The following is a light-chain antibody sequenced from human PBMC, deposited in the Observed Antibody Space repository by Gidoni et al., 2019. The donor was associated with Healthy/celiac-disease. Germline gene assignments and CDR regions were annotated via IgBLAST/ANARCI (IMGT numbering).Light chain of an antibody. CDR1: QSVSSY. Sequence: EIVLTQSPATLSLSPGERATLSCRASQSVSSYLAWYQQKPGQAPRLLIYAASHRATGIPARFSGSGSGTDFTLTISSLEPEDFAVYYCQQRSNWPPFTFGGGTKVEIK. V-gene: IGKV3-11*01. J-gene: IGKJ4*01. CDR2: AAS. CDR3: QQRSNWPPFT.